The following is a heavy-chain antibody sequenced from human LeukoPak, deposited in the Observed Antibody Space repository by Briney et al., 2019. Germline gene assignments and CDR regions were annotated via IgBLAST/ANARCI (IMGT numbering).Heavy chain of an antibody. D-gene: IGHD6-25*01. Sequence: GASVTVSCKTSGYTFTNYYVHWVRQAPGQGLEWMGIIKPSGRGTTYAQKFQGRVIMTRDTPTSTVYMELSSLRSEDTAVYYCARQYSSGYFFLDYWGQGTLVTVSS. CDR1: GYTFTNYY. V-gene: IGHV1-46*01. CDR2: IKPSGRGT. J-gene: IGHJ4*02. CDR3: ARQYSSGYFFLDY.